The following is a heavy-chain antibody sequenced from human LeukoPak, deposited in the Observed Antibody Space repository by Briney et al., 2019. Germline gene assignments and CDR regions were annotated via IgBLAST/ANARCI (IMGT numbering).Heavy chain of an antibody. CDR3: ARAEASSMVSYYYYMDV. CDR1: GGSISSSSYY. J-gene: IGHJ6*03. D-gene: IGHD3-10*01. Sequence: PSETLSLTCTVPGGSISSSSYYWGWIRQPPGKGLEWIGSIYYSGSTYYNPSLKSRVTISVDTSKNQFSLKLSSVTAADTAVYYCARAEASSMVSYYYYMDVWGKGTTVTVSS. V-gene: IGHV4-39*01. CDR2: IYYSGST.